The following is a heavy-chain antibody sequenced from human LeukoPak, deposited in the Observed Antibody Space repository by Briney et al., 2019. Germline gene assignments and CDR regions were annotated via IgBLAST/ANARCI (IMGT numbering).Heavy chain of an antibody. D-gene: IGHD6-13*01. CDR2: IYYSGST. J-gene: IGHJ4*02. CDR1: GGSISSYY. CDR3: ARGVGYRSSWYVAY. Sequence: PSETLSLTCTVSGGSISSYYWSWIRQPPGKGLEWIGSIYYSGSTYYNPSLKSRVTISVDTSKNQFSLKLSSVTAADTAVYYCARGVGYRSSWYVAYWGQGTLVTVSS. V-gene: IGHV4-39*01.